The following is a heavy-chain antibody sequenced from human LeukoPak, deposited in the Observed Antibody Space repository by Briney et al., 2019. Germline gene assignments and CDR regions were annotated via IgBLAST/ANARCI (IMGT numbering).Heavy chain of an antibody. CDR2: IKQDGSEK. V-gene: IGHV3-7*01. J-gene: IGHJ3*02. CDR3: ARSPHYTDDAFDI. D-gene: IGHD4-11*01. Sequence: PGGSLRLSCAASGFTFSSYWMSWVRQAPGKGLEWVANIKQDGSEKYYVDSVKGRFTISRDNAKNSLYLQMNSLRAEDTAVYYCARSPHYTDDAFDIWGQGTMVTVSS. CDR1: GFTFSSYW.